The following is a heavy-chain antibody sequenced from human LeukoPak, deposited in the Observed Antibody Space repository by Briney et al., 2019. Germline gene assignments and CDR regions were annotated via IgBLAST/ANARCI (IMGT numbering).Heavy chain of an antibody. J-gene: IGHJ4*02. CDR1: GGSISSGGYY. V-gene: IGHV4-30-2*01. Sequence: TSETLSLTCTVSGGSISSGGYYWSWIRQPPGKGLEWIGYIYHSGSTYYNPSLKSRVTISVDRSKNQFSLKLSSVTAADTAVYYCARRNDFWSGLGYWGQGTLVTVSS. CDR3: ARRNDFWSGLGY. D-gene: IGHD3-3*01. CDR2: IYHSGST.